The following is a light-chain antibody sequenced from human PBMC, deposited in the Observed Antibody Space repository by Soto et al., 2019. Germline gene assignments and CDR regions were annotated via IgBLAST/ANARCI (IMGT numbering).Light chain of an antibody. V-gene: IGLV2-14*01. J-gene: IGLJ2*01. CDR3: SSYSSRSTLLV. CDR2: EVS. Sequence: QSVLTQPASVSGSPGQSITISCTGTSSNVGGYNYVSWSQQHPGKAPKLIIYEVSNRPSGVSNRFSGSKSGNTASLTISGLQAEDEADYYCSSYSSRSTLLVFGGGTKVTVL. CDR1: SSNVGGYNY.